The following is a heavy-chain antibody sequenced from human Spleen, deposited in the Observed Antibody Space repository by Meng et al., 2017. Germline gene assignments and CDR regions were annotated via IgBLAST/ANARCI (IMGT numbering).Heavy chain of an antibody. V-gene: IGHV4-30-4*01. CDR2: IYYSGST. CDR3: ARYLYGGSRYTNLFDA. Sequence: QVQLQESGPGLVKPSQTLSLTCTVSGGSISSGDYYWSWIRQPPGRGLEWIGYIYYSGSTYYNPSLRSRVTISVDTSKNQFSLILTSVTAADTAVYWCARYLYGGSRYTNLFDAWGQGTLVTVSS. CDR1: GGSISSGDYY. D-gene: IGHD2-15*01. J-gene: IGHJ5*01.